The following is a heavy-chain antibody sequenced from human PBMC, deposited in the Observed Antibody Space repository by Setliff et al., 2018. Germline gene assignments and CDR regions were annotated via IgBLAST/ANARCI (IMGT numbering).Heavy chain of an antibody. Sequence: SLTCTVSGGSIRSYYWNWNRQPPGKGLEWIGYIYYSGTTYYNPSLKIRVTILVDTSKNQFSLSLTSVTAEDTAVYYCARMSGFQDIDVWDKGTTVTVSS. CDR2: IYYSGTT. V-gene: IGHV4-59*08. CDR1: GGSIRSYY. CDR3: ARMSGFQDIDV. D-gene: IGHD3-3*01. J-gene: IGHJ6*03.